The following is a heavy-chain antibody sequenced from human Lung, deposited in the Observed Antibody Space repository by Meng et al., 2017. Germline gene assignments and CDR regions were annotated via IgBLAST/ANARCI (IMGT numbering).Heavy chain of an antibody. CDR1: YYTFTGYG. Sequence: QVQPVQSGPEVKKPWPSVQLSCKASYYTFTGYGVSWVWQAPGQGLEWMAWLGAHDGDTSHAPKFQGRVTVSADRPTATAYMELRSLRSDDTAVYYCARGTPGRSYSDYWGQGTLVTVSS. CDR2: LGAHDGDT. V-gene: IGHV1-18*01. D-gene: IGHD3-10*01. CDR3: ARGTPGRSYSDY. J-gene: IGHJ4*02.